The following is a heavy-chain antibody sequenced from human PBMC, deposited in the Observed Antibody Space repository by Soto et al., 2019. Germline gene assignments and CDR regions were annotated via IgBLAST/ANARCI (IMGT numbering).Heavy chain of an antibody. D-gene: IGHD6-13*01. Sequence: ASVKVSCKASGYTFTSYYIHWVRQAPGQGLEWMGWINPNSGGTDYAQKFQGWVTMTRDTSIRTAYMELSRLTSDDTAVYYCARTPSGGIAAPGTGGEFDYWGQGTLVTVSS. CDR2: INPNSGGT. CDR1: GYTFTSYY. CDR3: ARTPSGGIAAPGTGGEFDY. V-gene: IGHV1-2*04. J-gene: IGHJ4*02.